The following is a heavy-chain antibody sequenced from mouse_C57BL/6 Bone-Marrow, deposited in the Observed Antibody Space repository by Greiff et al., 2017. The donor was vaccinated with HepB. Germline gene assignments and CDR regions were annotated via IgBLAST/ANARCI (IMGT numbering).Heavy chain of an antibody. Sequence: VQLQQPGTELVKPGASVKLSCKAPGYTFTSYWRHWVKQRPGPGLDWIGNFNTSNGGTKYNEMFKSKAPLTVDKSSSPAYMQLSSLTSEDSAVYYCARGNYWGQCTALTVSS. CDR3: ARGNY. V-gene: IGHV1-53*01. CDR1: GYTFTSYW. J-gene: IGHJ2*01. CDR2: FNTSNGGT.